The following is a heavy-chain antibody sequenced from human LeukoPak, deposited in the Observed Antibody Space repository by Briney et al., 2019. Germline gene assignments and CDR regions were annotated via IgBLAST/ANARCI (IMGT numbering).Heavy chain of an antibody. Sequence: GSLRLSCAASGFMLRSYGMHWVRQAPGQGLEWVAVIWYDGSNKYYADSVKGRFTISRDNSKNTLYLQMSSLRAEDTAVYYCARESEMYYYDRSGYSHWGQGTLVTVSS. CDR3: ARESEMYYYDRSGYSH. J-gene: IGHJ4*02. V-gene: IGHV3-33*01. CDR1: GFMLRSYG. CDR2: IWYDGSNK. D-gene: IGHD3-22*01.